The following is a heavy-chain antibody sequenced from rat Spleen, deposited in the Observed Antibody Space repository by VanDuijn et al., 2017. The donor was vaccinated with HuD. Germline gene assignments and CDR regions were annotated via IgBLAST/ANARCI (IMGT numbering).Heavy chain of an antibody. CDR2: INSAGNT. J-gene: IGHJ3*01. CDR1: GYSITTAYR. CDR3: ARGYYVAFAY. Sequence: EVHLQESGPGLVKPSQSLSLTCSVTGYSITTAYRWNWIRKFPGSKLEWMGHINSAGNTNYNPPLKSRISITRDTSKNQFFLQVDSVTTEDTATYYRARGYYVAFAYWGQGTLVTLSS. V-gene: IGHV3-3*01. D-gene: IGHD1-12*01.